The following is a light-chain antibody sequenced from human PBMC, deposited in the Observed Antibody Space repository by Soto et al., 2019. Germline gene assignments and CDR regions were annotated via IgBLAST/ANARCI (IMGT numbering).Light chain of an antibody. Sequence: IVLTQSPAILALSPGDRAPLSCRASQSVSSSYLAWYQHKPGQAPRLLIHGASSRVTGIPDRFSGSGSGTDFTLTITRLEPEDFVVYYCQKYQSLTFGGGIKVDI. V-gene: IGKV3-20*01. J-gene: IGKJ4*01. CDR2: GAS. CDR3: QKYQSLT. CDR1: QSVSSSY.